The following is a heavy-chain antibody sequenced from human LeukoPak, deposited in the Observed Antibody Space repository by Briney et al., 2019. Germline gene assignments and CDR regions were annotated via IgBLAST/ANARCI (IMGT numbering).Heavy chain of an antibody. Sequence: ASVKVSCKASGYTFTSYYMHWVRQAPGHGLEWRGVINPSGGSTGYAQKFQGRVTMSRDTSTSTVYMELSSLRSEDTAVYYCATMPPAYASGRPHTDPDYWGQGTLVTVSS. V-gene: IGHV1-46*01. D-gene: IGHD3-10*01. J-gene: IGHJ4*02. CDR2: INPSGGST. CDR3: ATMPPAYASGRPHTDPDY. CDR1: GYTFTSYY.